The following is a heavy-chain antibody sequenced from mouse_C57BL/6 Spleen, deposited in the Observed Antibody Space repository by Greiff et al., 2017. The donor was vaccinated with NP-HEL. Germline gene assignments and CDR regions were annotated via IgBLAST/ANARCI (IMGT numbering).Heavy chain of an antibody. CDR3: ARNSGTDYFDY. V-gene: IGHV1-52*01. CDR1: GSTFTSYW. J-gene: IGHJ2*01. CDR2: IDPSDSET. Sequence: QVQLQQPGAELVRPGSSVKLSCKASGSTFTSYWMHWVKQRPIQGLEWIGNIDPSDSETHYNQKFKDKATLTVDKSSSTAYMQLSSLTSEDSAVYYCARNSGTDYFDYWGQGTTLTVSS. D-gene: IGHD4-1*01.